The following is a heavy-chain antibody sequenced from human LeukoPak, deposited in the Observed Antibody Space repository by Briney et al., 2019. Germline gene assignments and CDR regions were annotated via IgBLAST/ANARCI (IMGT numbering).Heavy chain of an antibody. CDR2: IYYSGST. Sequence: SETLSLTCTVSGGSISSYYWSWIRQPPGKGLEWIGYIYYSGSTNYNPSLKSRVTISVDASKNQFSLKLISVTAADTAVYYCARSGSSGYYLYFDYWGQGTLVTVSS. V-gene: IGHV4-59*01. CDR1: GGSISSYY. J-gene: IGHJ4*02. D-gene: IGHD3-22*01. CDR3: ARSGSSGYYLYFDY.